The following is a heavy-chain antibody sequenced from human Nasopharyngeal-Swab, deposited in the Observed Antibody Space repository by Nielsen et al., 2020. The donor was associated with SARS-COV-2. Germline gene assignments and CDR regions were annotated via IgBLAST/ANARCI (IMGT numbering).Heavy chain of an antibody. J-gene: IGHJ3*01. D-gene: IGHD2-2*01. CDR3: ARERTSAYQMLHGAFDV. CDR1: GFTFTNCA. CDR2: ICNDGITK. Sequence: GESLKISCAASGFTFTNCAMHWVRQAPGKGLEWVAVICNDGITKKYPDSVKGRFTISRDDSTNTVSLQMNGLRAEDTAFYYCARERTSAYQMLHGAFDVWGQGALVTVSS. V-gene: IGHV3-33*01.